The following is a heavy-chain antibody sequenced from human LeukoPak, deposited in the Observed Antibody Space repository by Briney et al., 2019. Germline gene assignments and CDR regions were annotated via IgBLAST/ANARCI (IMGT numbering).Heavy chain of an antibody. CDR1: GYTFTSYG. CDR3: ARDLCSSTSCDNGAHAFDI. D-gene: IGHD2-2*02. CDR2: ISAYNGNT. V-gene: IGHV1-18*01. Sequence: ASVKVSCKASGYTFTSYGISWVRQAPGQGLEWMGWISAYNGNTNYAQKLQGRVTMTTDTSTSTAYMELRSLRSDDTAVYYCARDLCSSTSCDNGAHAFDIWGQGTMVTVSS. J-gene: IGHJ3*02.